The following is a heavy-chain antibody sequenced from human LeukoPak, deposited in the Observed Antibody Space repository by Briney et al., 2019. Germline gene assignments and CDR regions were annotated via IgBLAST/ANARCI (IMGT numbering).Heavy chain of an antibody. D-gene: IGHD6-6*01. CDR2: ISSASNYI. V-gene: IGHV3-21*01. CDR3: ARDRDSSSHYFDY. Sequence: PGGSLRLSCAASGFTFSDYHMNWVRQAPGKGLEWVAYISSASNYIYYADSVKGRLTVSRDNAKNSLYLQMDSLRAEDTAVYFCARDRDSSSHYFDYWGQGALVTVSS. CDR1: GFTFSDYH. J-gene: IGHJ4*02.